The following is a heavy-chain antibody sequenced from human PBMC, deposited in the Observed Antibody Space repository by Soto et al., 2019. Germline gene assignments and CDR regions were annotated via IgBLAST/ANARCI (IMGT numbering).Heavy chain of an antibody. J-gene: IGHJ4*02. CDR3: AKDRRAGGNSAFYFDF. Sequence: XGSLRLSCAASGFNFSNYAMSWVRQAPGKGLEWVSLISATGGGTYYADSVKGRFTISRDNSHNTLYLQVHSLTAEDTAVYYCAKDRRAGGNSAFYFDFWGQGAQVTVSS. CDR2: ISATGGGT. V-gene: IGHV3-23*01. D-gene: IGHD3-16*01. CDR1: GFNFSNYA.